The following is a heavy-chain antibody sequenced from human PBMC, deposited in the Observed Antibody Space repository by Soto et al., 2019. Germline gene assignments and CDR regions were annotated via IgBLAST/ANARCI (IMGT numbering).Heavy chain of an antibody. CDR2: IYYSGST. V-gene: IGHV4-59*08. CDR1: DGSSSSYD. D-gene: IGHD5-12*01. J-gene: IGHJ6*03. Sequence: SETLSVTCSVADGSSSSYDGSWIRKPPGKGLEWIGYIYYSGSTNYNPSLKSRVTISVDTSKNQFSLKLSSVTAADTAVYYCARSEDYDSLYLGWMPPHNYYYMDVWGKGTTVTVSS. CDR3: ARSEDYDSLYLGWMPPHNYYYMDV.